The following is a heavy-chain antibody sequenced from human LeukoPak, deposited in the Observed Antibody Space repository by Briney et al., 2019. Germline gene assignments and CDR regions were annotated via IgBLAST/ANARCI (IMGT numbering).Heavy chain of an antibody. CDR2: IYYSGST. Sequence: QPGGSLRLSCAASGFTFSSYSMTWIRQPPGKGLEWIGYIYYSGSTNYNPSLKSRVTISVDTSKNQFSLKLSSVTAADTAVYYCARSNYDYVWGSYPYDYWGQGTLVTVSS. CDR3: ARSNYDYVWGSYPYDY. CDR1: GFTFSSYS. J-gene: IGHJ4*02. V-gene: IGHV4-59*01. D-gene: IGHD3-16*02.